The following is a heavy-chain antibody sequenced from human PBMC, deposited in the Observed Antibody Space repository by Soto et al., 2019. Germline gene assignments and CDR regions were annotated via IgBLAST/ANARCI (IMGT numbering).Heavy chain of an antibody. V-gene: IGHV3-23*01. CDR3: VKWHTSNFDSLPFTGFDF. CDR1: GFTFCDSV. D-gene: IGHD3-22*01. J-gene: IGHJ4*02. Sequence: PGGSLRLSCVGSGFTFCDSVMAWVRQAPGKGLEWLSVMSGDGRTRYALSVTGRFTISRDDSKNTLYLQMRSLRAEDAAAYYCVKWHTSNFDSLPFTGFDFWGQGTQVTVSS. CDR2: MSGDGRT.